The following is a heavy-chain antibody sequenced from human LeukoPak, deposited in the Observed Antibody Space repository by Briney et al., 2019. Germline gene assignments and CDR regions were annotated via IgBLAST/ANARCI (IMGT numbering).Heavy chain of an antibody. CDR1: GFTFDDYG. Sequence: PGGSLRLSCAASGFTFDDYGMSWVRQAPGKGLEWVSGINWNGGSTGYADSVKGRFTISRDNSKNTLYLQMNNLRAEDTAVYYCAKVCSGGSCYFVYWGQGTLVTVSS. D-gene: IGHD2-15*01. CDR2: INWNGGST. V-gene: IGHV3-20*04. CDR3: AKVCSGGSCYFVY. J-gene: IGHJ4*02.